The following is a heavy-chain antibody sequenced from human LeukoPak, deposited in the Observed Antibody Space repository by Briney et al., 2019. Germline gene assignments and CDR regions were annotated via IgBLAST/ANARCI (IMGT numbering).Heavy chain of an antibody. CDR3: TRVFPHGYSDY. CDR2: IYYSGST. Sequence: SETLSLTCTVSGGSISNYYWSWIRQPPGKGLEWIGYIYYSGSTEYNPSLKSRVTISVDTSKNHFSLTLNSVTAADTAVYYCTRVFPHGYSDYWGQGTLVTVSA. V-gene: IGHV4-59*01. D-gene: IGHD2-8*01. J-gene: IGHJ4*02. CDR1: GGSISNYY.